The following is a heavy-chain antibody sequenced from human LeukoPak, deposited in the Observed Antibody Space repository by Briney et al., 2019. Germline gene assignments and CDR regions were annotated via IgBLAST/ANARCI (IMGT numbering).Heavy chain of an antibody. CDR1: GYTFTSYY. V-gene: IGHV1-69*13. J-gene: IGHJ4*02. CDR3: ARGHLWSGYYVGMGYFDY. CDR2: IIPIFGTA. D-gene: IGHD3-3*02. Sequence: ASVKVSCKASGYTFTSYYMHWVRQAPGQGLEWMGGIIPIFGTANYAQKFQGRVTITADESTSTAYMELSSLRSEDTAVYYCARGHLWSGYYVGMGYFDYWGQGTLVTVSS.